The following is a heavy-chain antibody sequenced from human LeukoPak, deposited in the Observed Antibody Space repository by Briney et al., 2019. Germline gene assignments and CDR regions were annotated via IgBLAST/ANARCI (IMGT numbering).Heavy chain of an antibody. CDR2: ISAYNGNT. CDR1: GFIFTKYG. D-gene: IGHD3-3*01. V-gene: IGHV1-18*01. Sequence: ASVKVSCKASGFIFTKYGISWVRQAPGQGLEWMGWISAYNGNTNYAQKLQGRVTMTTDTSTSTAYMELRSLRSDDTAVYYCARVADNDFWSGYYGWFDPWGQGTLVTVSS. J-gene: IGHJ5*02. CDR3: ARVADNDFWSGYYGWFDP.